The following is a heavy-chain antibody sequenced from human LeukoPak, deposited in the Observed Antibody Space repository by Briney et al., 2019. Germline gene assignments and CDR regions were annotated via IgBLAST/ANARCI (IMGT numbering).Heavy chain of an antibody. J-gene: IGHJ4*02. V-gene: IGHV3-73*01. CDR3: TYGDYFDFDY. CDR1: GFTFSGSA. Sequence: PGGSLRLSCAASGFTFSGSAMHWVRQASGKGLEWVGRIRSKANSYATAYAASVKGRFTISRDDSKNTAYLQMNSLKTEDTAVYYCTYGDYFDFDYWGQGTLVTVSS. CDR2: IRSKANSYAT. D-gene: IGHD4-17*01.